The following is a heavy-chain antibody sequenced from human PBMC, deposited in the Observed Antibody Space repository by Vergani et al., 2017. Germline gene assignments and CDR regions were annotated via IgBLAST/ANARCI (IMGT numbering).Heavy chain of an antibody. CDR2: INPNSGGT. V-gene: IGHV1-2*02. Sequence: QVQLVQSGAEVKKPGASVKVSCKAPGYTFTGYYMHWVRHAPGQGLEWMGWINPNSGGTNYAQKIQGRVTMTRDTSISTAYMELSRLRSDDTAVYYCARGPPTPNYYDSTSGYYYYMDVWGKGTTVTVYS. CDR3: ARGPPTPNYYDSTSGYYYYMDV. J-gene: IGHJ6*03. CDR1: GYTFTGYY. D-gene: IGHD3-22*01.